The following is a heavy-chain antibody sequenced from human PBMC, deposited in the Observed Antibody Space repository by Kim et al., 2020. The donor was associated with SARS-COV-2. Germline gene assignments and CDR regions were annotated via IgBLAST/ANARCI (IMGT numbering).Heavy chain of an antibody. J-gene: IGHJ4*02. CDR2: IVVGSGNT. V-gene: IGHV1-58*01. Sequence: SVKVSCKASGFTFTSSAVQWVRQARGQRLEWIGWIVVGSGNTNYAQKFQERVTITRDMSTSTAYMELSSLRSEDTAVYYCAASPPSSGESNFDYWGQGTLVTVSS. CDR1: GFTFTSSA. CDR3: AASPPSSGESNFDY. D-gene: IGHD3-16*01.